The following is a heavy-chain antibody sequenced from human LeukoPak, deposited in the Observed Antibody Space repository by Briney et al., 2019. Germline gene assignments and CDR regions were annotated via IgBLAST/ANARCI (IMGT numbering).Heavy chain of an antibody. Sequence: GGSLRLSCAASGFTFSSYSMNWVRQAPGKGLEWVSSISSSSSYIYYADSVKGRFTISRDNAKNSLYLQMNSLRAEDTALYYCARASDTGSYYPYNYYYMDVWGKGTTVTISS. CDR2: ISSSSSYI. V-gene: IGHV3-21*04. D-gene: IGHD1-26*01. CDR1: GFTFSSYS. J-gene: IGHJ6*03. CDR3: ARASDTGSYYPYNYYYMDV.